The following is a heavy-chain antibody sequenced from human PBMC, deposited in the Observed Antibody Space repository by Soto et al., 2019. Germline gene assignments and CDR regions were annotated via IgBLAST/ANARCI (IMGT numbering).Heavy chain of an antibody. Sequence: GASVKVSCKASGYDFATYWIGWVRQMPGKGLEWMGIIYPGDSDTKYSPSFQGQVTISVDKSISTAYLQWSSLTASDTAMYYCARHRYNSGPTDNDMDVWGQGTTVTVSS. J-gene: IGHJ6*02. CDR3: ARHRYNSGPTDNDMDV. CDR1: GYDFATYW. D-gene: IGHD6-19*01. V-gene: IGHV5-51*01. CDR2: IYPGDSDT.